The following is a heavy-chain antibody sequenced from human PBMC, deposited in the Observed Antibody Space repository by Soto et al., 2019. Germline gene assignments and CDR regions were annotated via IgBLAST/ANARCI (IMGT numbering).Heavy chain of an antibody. D-gene: IGHD6-19*01. CDR1: GFTFDSYG. CDR3: ARGVPVAGMRYYYGMDV. V-gene: IGHV3-33*01. CDR2: VWQDGRNK. Sequence: QVQLVESGGGVVQPGRSLRLSCAATGFTFDSYGMYWVRRAPGKGLEWVAVVWQDGRNKFYGDSVKGRFSISRDNFKNTLYLQMNSLRAEDTAVYYCARGVPVAGMRYYYGMDVWGQGTTVTVSS. J-gene: IGHJ6*02.